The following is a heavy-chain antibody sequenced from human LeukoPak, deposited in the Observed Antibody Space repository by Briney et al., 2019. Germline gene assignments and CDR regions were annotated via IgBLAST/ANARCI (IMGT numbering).Heavy chain of an antibody. CDR2: ICANDGNT. V-gene: IGHV3-23*01. J-gene: IGHJ4*02. CDR1: GLTFRSYA. CDR3: AKGSGSSCYSPCDY. D-gene: IGHD2-15*01. Sequence: GGSLRLSCAASGLTFRSYAMSWVRQAPGKGLEWVSVICANDGNTYYADAVKGRFTISRDNSKDTLYLQMDSLRAEDTAVYYCAKGSGSSCYSPCDYWGQGILVTVSS.